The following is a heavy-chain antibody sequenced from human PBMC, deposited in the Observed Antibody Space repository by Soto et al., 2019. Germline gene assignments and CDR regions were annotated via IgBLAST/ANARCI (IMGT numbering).Heavy chain of an antibody. J-gene: IGHJ4*02. Sequence: QVQLVESGGGVVQPGRSLRLSCAASGFTFSSYAMRWVRQAPGKGLEWVAVISYDGSNKYYADSVKGRFTISRDNSKNTLYLQMNSLRAEDTAVYYCARDFGGYSNYWGQGTLVTVSS. CDR2: ISYDGSNK. D-gene: IGHD5-18*01. CDR3: ARDFGGYSNY. CDR1: GFTFSSYA. V-gene: IGHV3-30-3*01.